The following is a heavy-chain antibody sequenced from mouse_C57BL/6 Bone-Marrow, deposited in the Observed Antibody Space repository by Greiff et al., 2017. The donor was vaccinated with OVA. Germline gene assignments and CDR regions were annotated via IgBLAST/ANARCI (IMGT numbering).Heavy chain of an antibody. Sequence: VQLQESGAELVRPGTSVKVSCKASGYAFTNYLIEWVKQRPGQGLEWIGVINPGSGGTNYNEKFKGKATLTADKSSSTAYMQLSSLTSEDSAVYFCARYYDYDDYWGQGTTLTVSS. CDR1: GYAFTNYL. CDR3: ARYYDYDDY. CDR2: INPGSGGT. J-gene: IGHJ2*01. V-gene: IGHV1-54*01. D-gene: IGHD2-4*01.